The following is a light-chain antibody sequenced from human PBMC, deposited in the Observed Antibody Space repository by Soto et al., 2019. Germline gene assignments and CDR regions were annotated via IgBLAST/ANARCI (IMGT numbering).Light chain of an antibody. J-gene: IGKJ1*01. CDR3: QQRNNWPLT. CDR1: QSISRD. V-gene: IGKV3-11*01. Sequence: ETVLTQSPATLSLSPGEKATLSCRASQSISRDLAWYQQKPGQPPRLLICDVSNRATGVPARFSGSGSGTDFTLTISSLEPEDFAVYYCQQRNNWPLTFGQGTKVEIK. CDR2: DVS.